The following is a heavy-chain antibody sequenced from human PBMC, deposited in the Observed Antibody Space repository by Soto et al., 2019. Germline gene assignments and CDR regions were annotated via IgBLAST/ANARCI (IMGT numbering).Heavy chain of an antibody. J-gene: IGHJ6*02. V-gene: IGHV3-74*01. CDR1: GITFRTNW. CDR3: TRDSFDGIYYYGMDV. D-gene: IGHD3-9*01. Sequence: EVKLVESGGGLVQPGGSLRLSCAASGITFRTNWMHWVRQDSGKGLVWVARINTDGSSTSYAGSVKGRFTISRDNAKNTLFRQMNSLRAEDTAVYYCTRDSFDGIYYYGMDVWGQGTTVTVSS. CDR2: INTDGSST.